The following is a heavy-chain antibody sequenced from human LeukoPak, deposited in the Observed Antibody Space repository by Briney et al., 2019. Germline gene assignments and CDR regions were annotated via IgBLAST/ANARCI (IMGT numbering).Heavy chain of an antibody. CDR2: IKLYGSEK. CDR3: ARTRSDLLLYFCVGYMDV. Sequence: GGSLRLSCAAFGFTFTSNWMSWVRQAPGKGLEWVGNIKLYGSEKYYVDSVKGRFTISRDNAKNSLYLQMNSLRAEDTAAYYCARTRSDLLLYFCVGYMDVCGKGTTVTVSS. CDR1: GFTFTSNW. V-gene: IGHV3-7*01. J-gene: IGHJ6*04. D-gene: IGHD2-2*02.